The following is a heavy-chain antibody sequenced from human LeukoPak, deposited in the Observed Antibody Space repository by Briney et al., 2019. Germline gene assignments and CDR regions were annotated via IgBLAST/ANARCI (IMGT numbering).Heavy chain of an antibody. D-gene: IGHD3-3*01. CDR1: GGSISSYY. V-gene: IGHV4-4*07. J-gene: IGHJ6*02. CDR2: IYTSGST. CDR3: ARDPRGLNYDFWSGLDYYYGMDV. Sequence: PSETLSLTCTVSGGSISSYYWSWIRQPAGKGLEWIGRIYTSGSTNYNTSLKSRVTMSVDTSKNQFSLKLSSVTAADTAVYYCARDPRGLNYDFWSGLDYYYGMDVWGQGTTVTVSS.